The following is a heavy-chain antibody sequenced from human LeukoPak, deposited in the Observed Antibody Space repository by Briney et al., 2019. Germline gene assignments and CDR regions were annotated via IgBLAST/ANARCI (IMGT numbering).Heavy chain of an antibody. J-gene: IGHJ4*02. V-gene: IGHV1-2*02. CDR1: GYTFTSYY. D-gene: IGHD6-13*01. Sequence: ASVKVSCKASGYTFTSYYVHWVRQAPGQGLEWMGWINPNSGGTNYAQKFQGRVTMTRDTSISTAYMELRSLRSDDTAVYYCARDPGYSSSWYLYWGQGTLVTVSS. CDR3: ARDPGYSSSWYLY. CDR2: INPNSGGT.